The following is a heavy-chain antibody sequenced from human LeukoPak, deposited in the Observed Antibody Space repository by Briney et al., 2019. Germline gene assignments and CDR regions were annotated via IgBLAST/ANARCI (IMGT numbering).Heavy chain of an antibody. CDR3: AGAPWGYEGDEARYFDY. Sequence: SETLSLTCTVSGGSISSYYWSWIRQPPGKGLEWIGYIYYSGSTNYNPSLKSRVTISVDTSKNQFSLKLSSVTAADTAVYYCAGAPWGYEGDEARYFDYWGQGTLVTVSS. CDR2: IYYSGST. CDR1: GGSISSYY. J-gene: IGHJ4*02. D-gene: IGHD5-12*01. V-gene: IGHV4-59*12.